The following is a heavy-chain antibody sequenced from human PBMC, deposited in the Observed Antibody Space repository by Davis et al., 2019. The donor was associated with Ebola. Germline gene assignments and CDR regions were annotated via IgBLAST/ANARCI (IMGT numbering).Heavy chain of an antibody. D-gene: IGHD2-2*01. Sequence: GGSLRLSCAASGFTVSSNHMSWVRQAPGKGLEWVSVIYDHSTAYADSVRGRFIISRDNADNTVHLQMDSLRADDTAVYYCTRVTALAPGVMSGYAMDVWGQGTTVIVSS. CDR2: IYDHST. CDR1: GFTVSSNH. J-gene: IGHJ6*02. V-gene: IGHV3-66*01. CDR3: TRVTALAPGVMSGYAMDV.